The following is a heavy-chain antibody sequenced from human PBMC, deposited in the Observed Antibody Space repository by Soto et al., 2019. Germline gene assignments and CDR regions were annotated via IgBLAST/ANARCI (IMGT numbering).Heavy chain of an antibody. Sequence: EVQLLDSGGGLVQPGGSLRLSCADSGFTFSSYAMNWVRQAPGKGLEWVSVISGSGGRAYYAESVKGRFTISRDNSKNTLYLQMNSLRAEDTAVSYCANYPGSNGSPEYFQYWGQGTLVTVSS. CDR3: ANYPGSNGSPEYFQY. CDR2: ISGSGGRA. V-gene: IGHV3-23*01. D-gene: IGHD6-19*01. CDR1: GFTFSSYA. J-gene: IGHJ1*01.